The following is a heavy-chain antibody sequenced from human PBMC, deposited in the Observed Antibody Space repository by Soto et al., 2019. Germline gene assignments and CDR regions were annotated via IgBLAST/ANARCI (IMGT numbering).Heavy chain of an antibody. CDR2: ISAYNGNT. CDR1: GHTFTSYG. V-gene: IGHV1-18*01. Sequence: ASVKVSCKASGHTFTSYGVTWVRQAPGQGLEWMGWISAYNGNTNYAQNLQGRVTMTTDTSTSTAYMELRSLRSDDTAVYYCARDATSSWSQGSYYYGMDVWGQGATVTVSS. J-gene: IGHJ6*02. CDR3: ARDATSSWSQGSYYYGMDV. D-gene: IGHD6-13*01.